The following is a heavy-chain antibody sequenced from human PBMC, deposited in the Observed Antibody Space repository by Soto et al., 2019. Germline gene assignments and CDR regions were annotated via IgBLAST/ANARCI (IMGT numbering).Heavy chain of an antibody. CDR3: ARDNRYNWNDEGWFDP. CDR2: MNPNSGNT. V-gene: IGHV1-8*01. CDR1: GYSFSDYD. J-gene: IGHJ5*02. Sequence: ASVKVSCKASGYSFSDYDINWVRQVTGQGPEWMGWMNPNSGNTGYAQKFQGRVTMTRNTSINTAYMELSSLGSEDTAVYYCARDNRYNWNDEGWFDPWGQGTLVTVSS. D-gene: IGHD1-20*01.